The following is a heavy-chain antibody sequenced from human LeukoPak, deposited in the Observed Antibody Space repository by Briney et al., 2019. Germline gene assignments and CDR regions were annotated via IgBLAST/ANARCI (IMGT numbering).Heavy chain of an antibody. D-gene: IGHD3-3*01. CDR2: INPNSGGT. CDR1: GYTFTDFY. V-gene: IGHV1-2*02. CDR3: ASVMEDFWSGLYRFDY. Sequence: ASVTVSCKASGYTFTDFYLHWVRQAPGQGLEWMGWINPNSGGTDFAQKFQGRVTLTRDTSISTAYMELSRLRSDDTAVYYCASVMEDFWSGLYRFDYWGQGTLVTVSS. J-gene: IGHJ4*02.